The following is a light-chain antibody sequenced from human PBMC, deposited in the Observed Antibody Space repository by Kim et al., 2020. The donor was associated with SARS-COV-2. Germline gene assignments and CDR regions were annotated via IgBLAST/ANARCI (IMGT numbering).Light chain of an antibody. J-gene: IGKJ5*01. CDR2: DVS. Sequence: GSPGESAPLSCRASQRVDYHLAWFQQKGGQSPRLLIYDVSTRATGIPARFSGSGSGTEFTLTINSLRSEDFAVYYCQQYADWPITFGQGTRLEIK. CDR1: QRVDYH. CDR3: QQYADWPIT. V-gene: IGKV3-15*01.